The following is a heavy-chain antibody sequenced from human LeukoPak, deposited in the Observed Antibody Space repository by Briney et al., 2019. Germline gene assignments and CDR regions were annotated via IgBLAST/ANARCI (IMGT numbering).Heavy chain of an antibody. Sequence: SETLSLTCAVYGGSFSGYYWSWLRQPPGKGLEWIGEINHSGSTNYNPSLKSRVTISVDTSKNQFSLKLSSVTAADTAVYYCARVPHVEMATITFDYWGQGTLVTVSS. V-gene: IGHV4-34*01. CDR2: INHSGST. CDR3: ARVPHVEMATITFDY. CDR1: GGSFSGYY. J-gene: IGHJ4*02. D-gene: IGHD5-24*01.